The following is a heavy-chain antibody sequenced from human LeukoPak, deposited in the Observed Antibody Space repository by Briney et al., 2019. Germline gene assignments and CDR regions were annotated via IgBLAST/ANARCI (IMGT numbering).Heavy chain of an antibody. Sequence: GGSLRLSCVASGFTFSGYWMHWVRQPPGKGLEWVSAISGSGGSTYYADSVKGRFTISRDNSKNTLYLQMNSLRAEDTAVYYCAKDGRRDGYNFDYWGQGTLVTVSS. J-gene: IGHJ4*02. CDR1: GFTFSGYW. V-gene: IGHV3-23*01. CDR3: AKDGRRDGYNFDY. CDR2: ISGSGGST. D-gene: IGHD5-24*01.